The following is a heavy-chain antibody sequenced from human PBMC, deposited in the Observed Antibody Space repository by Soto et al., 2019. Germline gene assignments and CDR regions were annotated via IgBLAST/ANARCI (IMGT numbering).Heavy chain of an antibody. J-gene: IGHJ1*01. D-gene: IGHD2-15*01. CDR1: GYIFTAYS. Sequence: GXSGEVSFKTSGYIFTAYSMHWVRQAPGQGLEWMGVVNPSGGSAHYAQSFEGRVTLTRDTSTSTFYMELSSLRSEDTAVYYCAREENCRGGTCYSEYFHHWGQGTLVTVSS. CDR2: VNPSGGSA. CDR3: AREENCRGGTCYSEYFHH. V-gene: IGHV1-46*01.